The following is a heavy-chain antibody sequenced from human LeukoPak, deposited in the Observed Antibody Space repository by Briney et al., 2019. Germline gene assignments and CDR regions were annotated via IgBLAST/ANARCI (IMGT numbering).Heavy chain of an antibody. D-gene: IGHD2-21*02. V-gene: IGHV3-21*01. CDR3: AKDRGDLPPYFDY. J-gene: IGHJ4*02. CDR2: ISTTSTYE. CDR1: GFPFSSYS. Sequence: GGSLRLSCAASGFPFSSYSMNWVRQAPGKGLEWVSSISTTSTYEYYADSVKGRFTISRDSAKNSLYLQMNSLRAEDTAVYYCAKDRGDLPPYFDYWGQGTLVTVSS.